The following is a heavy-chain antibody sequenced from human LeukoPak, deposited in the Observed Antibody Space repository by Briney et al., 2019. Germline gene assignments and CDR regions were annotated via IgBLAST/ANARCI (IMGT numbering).Heavy chain of an antibody. CDR1: GGSFSGYY. CDR2: INHSGST. J-gene: IGHJ5*02. V-gene: IGHV4-34*01. Sequence: SETLSLTCAVYGGSFSGYYWSWIRQPPGKGLEWIGEINHSGSTNYNPSLKSRVTISVDTSKSQFSLKLSSVTAADTAVYYCARGRPYYYGSGSPRWFDPWGQGTLVTVSS. CDR3: ARGRPYYYGSGSPRWFDP. D-gene: IGHD3-10*01.